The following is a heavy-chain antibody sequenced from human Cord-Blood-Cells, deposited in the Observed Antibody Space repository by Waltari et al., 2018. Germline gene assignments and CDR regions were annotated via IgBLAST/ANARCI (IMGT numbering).Heavy chain of an antibody. CDR1: GGSFSGYY. D-gene: IGHD3-22*01. Sequence: QVQLQQWGAGLLKPSETLSLTCAVYGGSFSGYYWSWIRQPPGKGLEWIGEINHSGSTNSNPSLKSRVTISVDTSKNQFSLKLSSVTAADTAVYYCARNYYDSSGSQYYFDYWGQGTLVTVSS. CDR2: INHSGST. V-gene: IGHV4-34*01. CDR3: ARNYYDSSGSQYYFDY. J-gene: IGHJ4*02.